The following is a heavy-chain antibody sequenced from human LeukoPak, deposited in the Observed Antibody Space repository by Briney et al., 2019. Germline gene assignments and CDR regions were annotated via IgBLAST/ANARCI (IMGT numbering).Heavy chain of an antibody. J-gene: IGHJ4*02. CDR1: GFTFSSYA. D-gene: IGHD2-8*01. V-gene: IGHV3-30-3*01. CDR3: ARDPLMNYFDY. Sequence: GGSLRLSCAASGFTFSSYAMHWVRQAPGKGLEWVAVISYDGSNKYYADSVKGRFTISRDNSKNTLYLQMNSLRAEDTAVYYCARDPLMNYFDYWGQGTLVTVSS. CDR2: ISYDGSNK.